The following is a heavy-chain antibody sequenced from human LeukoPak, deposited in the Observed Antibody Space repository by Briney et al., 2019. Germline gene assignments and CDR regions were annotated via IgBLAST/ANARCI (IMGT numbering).Heavy chain of an antibody. D-gene: IGHD6-19*01. CDR3: AKEGSGWYYLDY. Sequence: GGSVTLSCAASGFRFSSYDILWARHAPDKALECVTFIESDGTKEYYAVSVKGRFTIPRDNSKNTVYVQMNTLRAEDTAVYYCAKEGSGWYYLDYWGQGTVVTVSS. J-gene: IGHJ4*02. CDR1: GFRFSSYD. CDR2: IESDGTKE. V-gene: IGHV3-30*02.